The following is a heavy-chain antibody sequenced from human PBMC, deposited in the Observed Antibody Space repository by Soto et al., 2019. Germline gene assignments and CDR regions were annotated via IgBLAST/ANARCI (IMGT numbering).Heavy chain of an antibody. D-gene: IGHD3-9*01. Sequence: ASVKVSCKASGYTFTSYYMYWVRQAPGQGLEWMGIINPSGGSTSYAQKFQGRVTMTRDTSTSTVYMELSSLRSEDTAVYYCARGYYDILTGYSPYYYYYMDVWGKGTTVTVSS. CDR3: ARGYYDILTGYSPYYYYYMDV. CDR2: INPSGGST. J-gene: IGHJ6*03. V-gene: IGHV1-46*03. CDR1: GYTFTSYY.